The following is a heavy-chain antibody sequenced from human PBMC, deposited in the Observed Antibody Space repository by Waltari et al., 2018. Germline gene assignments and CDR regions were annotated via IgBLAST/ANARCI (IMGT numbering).Heavy chain of an antibody. D-gene: IGHD3-10*01. Sequence: QLQLQESGPGLVKPSETLPLTCSVSGGSISGSDYYWGWIRQPPGKGLEWIGSVYHTETADYNPSLKSRVTVSVDTSKNQFSLKVNSVTAADTAFYYCARSSRQFDSWFDPWGQGTLVTVSS. J-gene: IGHJ5*02. CDR1: GGSISGSDYY. CDR3: ARSSRQFDSWFDP. V-gene: IGHV4-39*01. CDR2: VYHTETA.